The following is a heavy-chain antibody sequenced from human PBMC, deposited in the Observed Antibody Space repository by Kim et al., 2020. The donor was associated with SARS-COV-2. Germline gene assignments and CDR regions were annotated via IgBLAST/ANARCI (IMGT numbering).Heavy chain of an antibody. CDR2: IRSKAYGGTT. Sequence: GGSLRLSCTASGFTFGDYAMSWVRQAPGKGLEWVGFIRSKAYGGTTEYAASVKGRFTISRDDSKSIAYLQMNSLKTEDTAVYYCTRVRITMVRGVISTAGFDYWGQGTLVTVSS. V-gene: IGHV3-49*04. J-gene: IGHJ4*02. CDR1: GFTFGDYA. CDR3: TRVRITMVRGVISTAGFDY. D-gene: IGHD3-10*01.